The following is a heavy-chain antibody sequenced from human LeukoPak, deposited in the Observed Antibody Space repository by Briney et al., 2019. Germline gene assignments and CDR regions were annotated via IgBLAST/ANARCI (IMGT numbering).Heavy chain of an antibody. CDR3: TRMTTGHDY. D-gene: IGHD1-14*01. J-gene: IGHJ4*02. CDR1: GVSFNDYY. CDR2: INHSGYT. V-gene: IGHV4-34*01. Sequence: PSETLSLTCAVSGVSFNDYYRSCVRQSPGKGLEWIGEINHSGYTNDSPSLKSRVTISIDTSRKQFSLNLRSVTVADMAVYYCTRMTTGHDYWVQGTLVTVSS.